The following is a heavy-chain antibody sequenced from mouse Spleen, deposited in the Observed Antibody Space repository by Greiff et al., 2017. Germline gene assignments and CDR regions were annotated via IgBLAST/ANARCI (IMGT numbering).Heavy chain of an antibody. CDR1: GFTFSDYY. CDR3: ARDRRNDGYYVDYAMDY. V-gene: IGHV5-16*01. Sequence: EVQVVESEGGLVQPGSSMKLSCTASGFTFSDYYMAWVRQVPEKGLEWVANINYDGSSTYYLDSLKSRFIISRDNAKNILYLQMSSLKSEDTATYYCARDRRNDGYYVDYAMDYWGQGTSVTVSS. CDR2: INYDGSST. J-gene: IGHJ4*01. D-gene: IGHD2-3*01.